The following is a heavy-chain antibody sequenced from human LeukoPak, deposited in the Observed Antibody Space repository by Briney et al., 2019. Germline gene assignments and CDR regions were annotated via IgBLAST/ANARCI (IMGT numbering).Heavy chain of an antibody. CDR1: GFTFSSYA. CDR2: ISGSGGNT. Sequence: GGSLRLSCAASGFTFSSYAMSWVRQAPGKGLEWVSAISGSGGNTYYADSVNGRFTISRDNSKNTLYLQMNSLRAEDTAVYYCAKVHPLGGSSSPGGAFDIWGQGTMVTVSS. V-gene: IGHV3-23*01. CDR3: AKVHPLGGSSSPGGAFDI. J-gene: IGHJ3*02. D-gene: IGHD6-6*01.